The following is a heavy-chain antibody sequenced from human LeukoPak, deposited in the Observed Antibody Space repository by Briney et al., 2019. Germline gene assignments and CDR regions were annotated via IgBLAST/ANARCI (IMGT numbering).Heavy chain of an antibody. J-gene: IGHJ3*02. CDR2: IIPIFGTA. CDR1: GGTFSSYA. Sequence: VASVKVSCKASGGTFSSYAISWVRQAPGQGLEWMGRIIPIFGTANYAQKFQGRVTITTDESTSTAYMELSSLRSEDTAVYYCAGGTIFGVVITAFDIWGQGTVVTVSS. D-gene: IGHD3-3*01. CDR3: AGGTIFGVVITAFDI. V-gene: IGHV1-69*05.